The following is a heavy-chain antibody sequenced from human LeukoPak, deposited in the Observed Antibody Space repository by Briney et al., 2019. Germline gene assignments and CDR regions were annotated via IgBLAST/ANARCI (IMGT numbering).Heavy chain of an antibody. V-gene: IGHV3-23*01. CDR1: GFTFSSYA. CDR2: ISGSGGST. J-gene: IGHJ3*02. Sequence: PGGSLRLSCAVSGFTFSSYAMSWVRQAPGKGLEWVSAISGSGGSTYYADSVKGRFTISRDNSKNTLYLQMNSLRAEDTAVYYCAKDRYYYDSSGSNDAFDIWGQGTMVTVSS. D-gene: IGHD3-22*01. CDR3: AKDRYYYDSSGSNDAFDI.